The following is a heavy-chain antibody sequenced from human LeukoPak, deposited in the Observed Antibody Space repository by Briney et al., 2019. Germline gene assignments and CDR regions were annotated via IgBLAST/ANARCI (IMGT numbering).Heavy chain of an antibody. Sequence: QAGGSLRLSCAASGFTFSSYGMSWVRQAPGKGLEWVSAISGSGGSTYYADSVKGRFTISRDNAKNSLYLQMNSLRAEDTAVYYCARDQEDLLDYWGQGTLVTVSS. V-gene: IGHV3-23*01. CDR3: ARDQEDLLDY. J-gene: IGHJ4*02. CDR2: ISGSGGST. CDR1: GFTFSSYG.